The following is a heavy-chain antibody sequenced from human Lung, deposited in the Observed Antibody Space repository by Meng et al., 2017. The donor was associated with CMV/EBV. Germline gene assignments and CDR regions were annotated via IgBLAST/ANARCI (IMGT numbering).Heavy chain of an antibody. CDR3: ARDDNWEPDY. CDR2: IHYDTGET. CDR1: GYTFAGHY. D-gene: IGHD1-20*01. J-gene: IGHJ4*02. Sequence: SVXVSCNTSGYTFAGHYLHWLRQAPGQGLEWMAWIHYDTGETNYAQNFHGRVTVTRDTSITTVYMELRSLRPDGTAMYYCARDDNWEPDYWGRGTLVTVSS. V-gene: IGHV1-2*02.